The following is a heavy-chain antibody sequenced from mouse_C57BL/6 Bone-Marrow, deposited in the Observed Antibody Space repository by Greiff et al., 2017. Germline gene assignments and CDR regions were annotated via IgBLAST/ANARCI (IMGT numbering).Heavy chain of an antibody. CDR2: IYPGSGST. J-gene: IGHJ2*01. V-gene: IGHV1-55*01. Sequence: QVQLQQPGAELVKPGASVKMSCKASGYTFTSYWITWVKQRPGQGLEWIGDIYPGSGSTNYNEKFKSKATLTVDTSSSTAYLQLSSLTSEDTAVYYCTTFYYGNFFPFWGQGTTLTVSS. CDR1: GYTFTSYW. D-gene: IGHD2-1*01. CDR3: TTFYYGNFFPF.